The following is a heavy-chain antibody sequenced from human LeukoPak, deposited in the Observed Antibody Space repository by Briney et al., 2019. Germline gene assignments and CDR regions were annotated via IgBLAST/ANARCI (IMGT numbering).Heavy chain of an antibody. Sequence: PGGSLRLSCAASGFTFSNFIMNWVRQAPGKGLEWVSSISSSSSYIYYADSVKGRCTISRDNLKNVLYLQMNSLKVEDTALYYCARGLFLSGYLDAFDIWGQGTVVTVSS. D-gene: IGHD3-22*01. CDR2: ISSSSSYI. V-gene: IGHV3-21*04. J-gene: IGHJ3*02. CDR1: GFTFSNFI. CDR3: ARGLFLSGYLDAFDI.